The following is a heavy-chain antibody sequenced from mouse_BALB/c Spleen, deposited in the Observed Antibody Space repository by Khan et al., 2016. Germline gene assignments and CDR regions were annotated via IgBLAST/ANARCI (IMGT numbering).Heavy chain of an antibody. J-gene: IGHJ1*01. D-gene: IGHD1-2*01. CDR1: GFTFTDYY. CDR2: LRNKANGYTT. CDR3: GRDDYGHDV. V-gene: IGHV7-3*02. Sequence: EVALVESGGGLVQPGGSLRLSCATSGFTFTDYYMSWVRQPPGKALEWFGFLRNKANGYTTAYSASVTRRFTISRANSQSLLYLHMNTLKAQASARYYCGRDDYGHDVWGGGTTVTVSS.